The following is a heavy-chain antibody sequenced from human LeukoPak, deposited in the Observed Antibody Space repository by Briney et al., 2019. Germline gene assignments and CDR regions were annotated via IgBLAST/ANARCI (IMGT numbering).Heavy chain of an antibody. CDR1: GYTFTSHD. J-gene: IGHJ4*02. CDR3: TRHTSPTFDY. Sequence: ASVKVSCKASGYTFTSHDINWVRQASGQGPEWMGWINPSTGDRGYAQKFQGRVTITRSTSMNTAYMELSSLRSEDTAVYHCTRHTSPTFDYWGQGTLVTVSS. D-gene: IGHD2-2*01. V-gene: IGHV1-8*01. CDR2: INPSTGDR.